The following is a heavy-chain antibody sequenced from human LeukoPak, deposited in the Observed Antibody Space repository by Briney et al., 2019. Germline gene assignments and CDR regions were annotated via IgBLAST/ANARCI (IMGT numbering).Heavy chain of an antibody. D-gene: IGHD2/OR15-2a*01. Sequence: GGSLRLSCAASGFTFSSYWMSWVRQAPGKGLEWVANIKQDGSEKYYVDSVKGRFTISRDNAKNSLYLQMNSLRAEDTAVYYCARARGTSQNIVIRPYYYMDVWGKGTTVTVSS. J-gene: IGHJ6*03. V-gene: IGHV3-7*01. CDR3: ARARGTSQNIVIRPYYYMDV. CDR1: GFTFSSYW. CDR2: IKQDGSEK.